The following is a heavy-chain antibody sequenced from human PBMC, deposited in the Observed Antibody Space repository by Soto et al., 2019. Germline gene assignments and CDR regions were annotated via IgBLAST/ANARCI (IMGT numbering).Heavy chain of an antibody. D-gene: IGHD6-19*01. J-gene: IGHJ4*02. Sequence: QVQLQQWGAGLLKPSETLSLTCAVYGGSFSGYYWSWIRQPPGKGLEWIGEINHSGSTNYNPSLKRRVTRSVDTSKNQFSLKLSSVTAADTAVYYCARGRGSSGWYVDWGQGTLVTVSS. CDR3: ARGRGSSGWYVD. V-gene: IGHV4-34*01. CDR1: GGSFSGYY. CDR2: INHSGST.